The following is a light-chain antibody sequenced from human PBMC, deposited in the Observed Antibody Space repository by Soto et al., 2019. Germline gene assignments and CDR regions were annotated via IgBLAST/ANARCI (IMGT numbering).Light chain of an antibody. CDR1: QSVRSY. V-gene: IGKV3-11*01. J-gene: IGKJ1*01. CDR2: DAS. Sequence: DIVLTQSPATLSLSPGDRATLSGRASQSVRSYLVWYQQKPSLAPRLLIYDASNRATGIPARFSASGSGTDFTLTISSLEPEDFAVYYCQQRGNWPWTFGQGTKVEIK. CDR3: QQRGNWPWT.